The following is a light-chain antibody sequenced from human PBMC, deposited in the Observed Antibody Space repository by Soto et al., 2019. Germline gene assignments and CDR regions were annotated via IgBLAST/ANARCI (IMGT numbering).Light chain of an antibody. V-gene: IGKV3-20*01. J-gene: IGKJ1*01. CDR3: HQYVTSPWT. CDR1: QSVSGSY. Sequence: EIVLTQSPGTLSLSPGDRATLSCRASQSVSGSYLAWYQQKPGQAPRLLIYGASSRATGIPDRFSGSGSGTDFTLTISRLEPEDFAVYYCHQYVTSPWTLGQGTKVEIK. CDR2: GAS.